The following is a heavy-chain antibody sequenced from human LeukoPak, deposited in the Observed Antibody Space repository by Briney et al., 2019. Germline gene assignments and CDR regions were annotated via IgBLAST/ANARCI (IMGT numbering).Heavy chain of an antibody. CDR1: GGSFGGSQY. Sequence: SETLSLTCTVSGGSFGGSQYWGWFRQAPGKGLEWIGSTYTNGRTFYNPSLASRLTTSVDTSTNQISLRLTSATVADTAVFYCAAGKDVVGSPVGAFDIWGQGTMVTVSS. D-gene: IGHD2-2*01. CDR2: TYTNGRT. V-gene: IGHV4-39*07. CDR3: AAGKDVVGSPVGAFDI. J-gene: IGHJ3*02.